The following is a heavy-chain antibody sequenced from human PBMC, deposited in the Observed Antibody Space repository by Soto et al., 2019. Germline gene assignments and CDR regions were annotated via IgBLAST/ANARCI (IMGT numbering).Heavy chain of an antibody. J-gene: IGHJ6*02. Sequence: PSETLSLTCTVSGGSVSGGHYFWSWIRQPPGKGLEWIGYIYYSGNTYYNPSLKSRVTMSVDTSKNQFSLKLNSVTAADTAVYYRATKDYGDYHAMDVWGQGTTVTVS. CDR3: ATKDYGDYHAMDV. CDR1: GGSVSGGHYF. V-gene: IGHV4-30-4*01. CDR2: IYYSGNT. D-gene: IGHD4-17*01.